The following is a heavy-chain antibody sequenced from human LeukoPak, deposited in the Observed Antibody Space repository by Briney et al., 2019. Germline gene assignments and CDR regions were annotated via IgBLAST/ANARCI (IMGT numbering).Heavy chain of an antibody. CDR1: GFTFSSYS. V-gene: IGHV3-21*01. CDR3: ARAKGGIAAAGNYFDY. J-gene: IGHJ4*02. Sequence: GGSLRLSCAASGFTFSSYSMNWVRQAPGKGLEWVSSISSSSSYIYYADSVKGRFTISRDNAKNSLYLQMNSLRAEDTAVYYCARAKGGIAAAGNYFDYWGQGTLVTVSS. D-gene: IGHD6-13*01. CDR2: ISSSSSYI.